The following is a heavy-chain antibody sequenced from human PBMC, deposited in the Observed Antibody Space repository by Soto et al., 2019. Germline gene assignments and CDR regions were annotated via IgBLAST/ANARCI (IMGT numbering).Heavy chain of an antibody. D-gene: IGHD3-10*01. J-gene: IGHJ4*02. CDR1: GYMFIRHG. CDR3: ARDLDGSGSYYTDY. CDR2: ISAYNGNT. Sequence: ASVKVSCKASGYMFIRHGINWVRQAPGQGLEWMAWISAYNGNTKYAQNFQGRVTMTTDTSTSTAYMEMRSLRSDDTAVYYCARDLDGSGSYYTDYWGPGSLVTVSS. V-gene: IGHV1-18*04.